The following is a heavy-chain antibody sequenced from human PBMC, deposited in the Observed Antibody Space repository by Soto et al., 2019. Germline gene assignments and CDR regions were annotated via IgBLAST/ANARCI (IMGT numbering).Heavy chain of an antibody. V-gene: IGHV1-18*01. CDR2: ISANSGRT. CDR1: GYTFTDFG. J-gene: IGHJ4*01. Sequence: QVQLVQSGAEVKKPGASVKVSCKTSGYTFTDFGISWVRQAPGQGFEWLGWISANSGRTYYAQKFQGRVTMTRDTSTTTAYMELRRLSSDDTAVFYCVRVGSSDHDRAGLDWGCGPVVTVSS. D-gene: IGHD3-10*01. CDR3: VRVGSSDHDRAGLD.